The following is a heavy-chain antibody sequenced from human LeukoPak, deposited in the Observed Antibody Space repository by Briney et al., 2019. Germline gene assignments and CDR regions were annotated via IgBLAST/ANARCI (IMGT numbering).Heavy chain of an antibody. CDR1: GFAFSDSW. CDR3: ATYTHWVAGDV. J-gene: IGHJ6*02. V-gene: IGHV3-7*01. CDR2: MNQDGSEK. D-gene: IGHD3-16*01. Sequence: GGSLRLSCAASGFAFSDSWMSWVRQAPGKGLEWVANMNQDGSEKDYVDSVKGRFTISRDNARNSLYLQMGSLRAEDTAVYYCATYTHWVAGDVWGQGTTVTVSS.